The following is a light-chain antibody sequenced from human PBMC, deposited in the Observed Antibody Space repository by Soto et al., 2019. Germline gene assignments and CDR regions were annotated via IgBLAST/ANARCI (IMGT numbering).Light chain of an antibody. Sequence: ENVLTQSPGTLSLSPGERATLSCRASQRVSSSTYLAWYQQRPGQAPRLLIYDASTRATGIPDRFSGSGSGTDFTLTISRLEPEDFAVYYCQQYGSSPITCGQGKRLEIK. CDR2: DAS. J-gene: IGKJ5*01. CDR3: QQYGSSPIT. V-gene: IGKV3-20*01. CDR1: QRVSSSTY.